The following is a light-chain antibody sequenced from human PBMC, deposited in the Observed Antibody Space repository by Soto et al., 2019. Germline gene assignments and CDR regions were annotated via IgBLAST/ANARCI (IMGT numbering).Light chain of an antibody. CDR1: KLGDKY. Sequence: SYELTQPPSVSVSPGQTASITCSGDKLGDKYACWYQQKPGQSPVLVIYQDSKRPSGIPERFSGSHSGNTATLTISGTQAMDEADYYCQAWDSSTLYVFGTGTKLTVL. J-gene: IGLJ1*01. CDR2: QDS. CDR3: QAWDSSTLYV. V-gene: IGLV3-1*01.